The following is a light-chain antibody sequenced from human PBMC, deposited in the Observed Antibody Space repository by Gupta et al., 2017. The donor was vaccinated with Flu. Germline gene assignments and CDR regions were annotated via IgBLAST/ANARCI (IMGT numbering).Light chain of an antibody. Sequence: QSVLTQPPSASGTPGQRVTISCSGTSSNIGSNYVYWYQQLPGTAPKLLIYRNNQRPSGVPDRFSGSKSGTSASLAISGLRSEDEADYYCAAWDDSLSGNVVFGGGIKLTVL. CDR1: SSNIGSNY. CDR3: AAWDDSLSGNVV. CDR2: RNN. V-gene: IGLV1-47*01. J-gene: IGLJ2*01.